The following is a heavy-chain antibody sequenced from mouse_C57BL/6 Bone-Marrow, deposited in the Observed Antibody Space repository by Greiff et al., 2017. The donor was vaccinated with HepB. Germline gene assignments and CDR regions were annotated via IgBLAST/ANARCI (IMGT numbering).Heavy chain of an antibody. V-gene: IGHV3-8*01. D-gene: IGHD2-1*01. J-gene: IGHJ1*03. CDR2: ISYSGST. Sequence: EVKLMESGPGLAKPSQTLSLTCSVTGYSITSDYRNWIRKFPGNKLEYMGYISYSGSTYYNPSLKSRISITRDTSKNQYYLQLNSVTTEDTATYYCARYYYGNYGWYFDVWGTGTTVTVSS. CDR1: GYSITSDY. CDR3: ARYYYGNYGWYFDV.